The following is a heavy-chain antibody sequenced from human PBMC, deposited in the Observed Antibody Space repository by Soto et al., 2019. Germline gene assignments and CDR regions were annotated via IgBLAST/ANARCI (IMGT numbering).Heavy chain of an antibody. J-gene: IGHJ4*02. Sequence: QVPLQESGPGLVKPSETLSLTCTVSGGSISSDYYSWGWIRQPPGRGLEWIGYIYYSGRTYYNPSLKSRLIISVDTSKNQFSLGLSSVTAADTAVYYCARGGAIADFYFDSWGQGILVSVSS. CDR1: GGSISSDYYS. D-gene: IGHD1-26*01. V-gene: IGHV4-30-4*01. CDR3: ARGGAIADFYFDS. CDR2: IYYSGRT.